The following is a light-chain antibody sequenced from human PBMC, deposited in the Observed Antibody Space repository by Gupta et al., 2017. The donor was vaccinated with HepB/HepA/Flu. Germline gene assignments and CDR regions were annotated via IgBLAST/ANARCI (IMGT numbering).Light chain of an antibody. CDR3: QNWSAGTWV. Sequence: QLVLTQSPSASASLGASVKLTCTPSSGHSDYAIAVHQRQPEKGPRSMMMIRRDGNYTKGSGIPDRVSGSGSAADLHLTIASLQSDDDSYYYCQNWSAGTWVFGGGTKLTVL. V-gene: IGLV4-69*02. CDR2: IRRDGNY. J-gene: IGLJ3*02. CDR1: SGHSDYA.